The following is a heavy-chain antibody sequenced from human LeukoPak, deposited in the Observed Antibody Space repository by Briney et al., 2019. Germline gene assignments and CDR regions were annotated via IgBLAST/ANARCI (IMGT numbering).Heavy chain of an antibody. CDR2: IRYDGSNK. J-gene: IGHJ3*02. CDR3: ARDGVGVSDAFDI. Sequence: GGSLRLSCAASGFTFSSYGMHWVRQAPGKGLEWVAFIRYDGSNKYYADSVKGRFTISRDNSKNTLYLQMNSLRAEGTAVYYCARDGVGVSDAFDIWGQGTMVTVSS. CDR1: GFTFSSYG. V-gene: IGHV3-30*02. D-gene: IGHD1-26*01.